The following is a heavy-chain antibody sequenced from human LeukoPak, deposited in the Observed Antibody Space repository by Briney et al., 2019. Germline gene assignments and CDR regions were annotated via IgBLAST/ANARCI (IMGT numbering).Heavy chain of an antibody. D-gene: IGHD2-2*01. Sequence: SVKVSCKASGGTFSSYAISWVRQAPGQGLEWMGGIIPIFGTANYAQKFQGRVTITADESTSTAYMELSSLRSEDTAVYYCAREAHCSSTSCPLWYWGQGTLVTVSS. J-gene: IGHJ4*02. CDR3: AREAHCSSTSCPLWY. V-gene: IGHV1-69*13. CDR1: GGTFSSYA. CDR2: IIPIFGTA.